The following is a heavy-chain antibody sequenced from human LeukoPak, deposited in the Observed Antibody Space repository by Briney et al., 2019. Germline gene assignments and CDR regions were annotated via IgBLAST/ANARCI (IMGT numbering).Heavy chain of an antibody. CDR1: GFTFSSYW. Sequence: GGSLRLSCAASGFTFSSYWMHWVRHAPGKGLVWVSRINSDGSSTSYADSVKGRFTISRDNAENTLYLQMNSLRAEDTAVYYCARGDSSLHDAFDIWGQGTMVTVSS. CDR3: ARGDSSLHDAFDI. D-gene: IGHD3/OR15-3a*01. V-gene: IGHV3-74*01. CDR2: INSDGSST. J-gene: IGHJ3*02.